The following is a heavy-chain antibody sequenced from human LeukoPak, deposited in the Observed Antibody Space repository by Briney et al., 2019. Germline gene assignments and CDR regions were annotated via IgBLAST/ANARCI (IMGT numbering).Heavy chain of an antibody. CDR3: ARHMVLSPCDY. Sequence: PGGSLRLSCAASGFRFDDFYVSWIRQAPGKGLEWISFISGSGGMMDHADSVKGRFTISRDNAKNSVHLEMNNLKAEDTAVYHCARHMVLSPCDYWGPGTLDPVSS. V-gene: IGHV3-11*01. CDR1: GFRFDDFY. CDR2: ISGSGGMM. J-gene: IGHJ4*02. D-gene: IGHD4/OR15-4a*01.